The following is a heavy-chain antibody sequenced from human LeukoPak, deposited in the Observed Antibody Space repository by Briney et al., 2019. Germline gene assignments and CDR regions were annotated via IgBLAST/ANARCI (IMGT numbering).Heavy chain of an antibody. Sequence: PGGSLRLSCAASGFTFSSYGMHWVRQAPGKGLEWVAVISYDGSNKYYADSVKGRFTISRDNSKNTLYLQMNSLRAEDTAVYYCAKVQSSTSYWVPYYYYYYMDVGGKGTTVTISS. V-gene: IGHV3-30*18. CDR1: GFTFSSYG. CDR2: ISYDGSNK. D-gene: IGHD6-13*01. J-gene: IGHJ6*03. CDR3: AKVQSSTSYWVPYYYYYYMDV.